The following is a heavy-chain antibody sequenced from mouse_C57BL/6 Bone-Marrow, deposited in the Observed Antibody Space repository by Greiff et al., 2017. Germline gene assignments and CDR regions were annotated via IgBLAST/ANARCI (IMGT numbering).Heavy chain of an antibody. Sequence: VQLQQPGAELVMPGASVKLSCKASGYTFTSYWMHWVKQRPGQGLEWIGEIDPSDSYTNYNQKFKGKSTLTVDKSSSTAYMQLSSLTSEDSAVYFGARLEFDGSSGGWYFDVGGRGTAVTVSA. J-gene: IGHJ1*03. CDR3: ARLEFDGSSGGWYFDV. CDR1: GYTFTSYW. CDR2: IDPSDSYT. V-gene: IGHV1-69*01. D-gene: IGHD1-1*01.